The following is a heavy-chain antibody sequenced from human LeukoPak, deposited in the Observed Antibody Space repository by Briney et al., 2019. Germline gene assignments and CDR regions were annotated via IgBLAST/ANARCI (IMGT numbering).Heavy chain of an antibody. D-gene: IGHD2-2*01. CDR3: ARGAQRVVPAALFDY. J-gene: IGHJ4*02. Sequence: SETLSLTCAVYGGSFSGYYWSWIRQPPGKGLEWIGEINHSGSTNYNPSLKSRVTISVDTSKNQFSLKLSSVTAADTAVYYCARGAQRVVPAALFDYWGQGTLVTVSS. CDR1: GGSFSGYY. CDR2: INHSGST. V-gene: IGHV4-34*01.